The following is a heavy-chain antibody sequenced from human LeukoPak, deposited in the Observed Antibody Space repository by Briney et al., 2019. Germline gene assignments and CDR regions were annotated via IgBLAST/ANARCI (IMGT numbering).Heavy chain of an antibody. J-gene: IGHJ4*02. V-gene: IGHV1-69*06. CDR3: VRELVRYYYDSSGYFDY. Sequence: RASVKVSCKASGGTFSSYAISWVRQAPGQGLEWMGGIIPIFGTANYAQKFQGRVTITADKSTSTAYMELSSLRSEDTAVYYCVRELVRYYYDSSGYFDYWGQGTLVTVSS. D-gene: IGHD3-22*01. CDR1: GGTFSSYA. CDR2: IIPIFGTA.